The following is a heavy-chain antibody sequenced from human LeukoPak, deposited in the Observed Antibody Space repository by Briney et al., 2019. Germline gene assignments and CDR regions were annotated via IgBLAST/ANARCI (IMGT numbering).Heavy chain of an antibody. Sequence: GGSLRLSCAASGFTFSSYDMHWVRQASGKGLEWVAVISDDRSNKYYADSVKGRFTISRDNSKNTLYLQMNSLRAEDTAVYYCAKSYYDFWSGYYQTFDYWGQGTLVTVSS. D-gene: IGHD3-3*01. V-gene: IGHV3-30*18. CDR3: AKSYYDFWSGYYQTFDY. CDR2: ISDDRSNK. J-gene: IGHJ4*02. CDR1: GFTFSSYD.